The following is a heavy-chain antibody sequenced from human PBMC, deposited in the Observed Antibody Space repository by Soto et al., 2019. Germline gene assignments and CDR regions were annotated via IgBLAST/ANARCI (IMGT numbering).Heavy chain of an antibody. V-gene: IGHV1-69*01. D-gene: IGHD6-13*01. J-gene: IGHJ4*02. Sequence: QAQVVQSGAEVRKPGSSVKLSCKASEGTFNSYAIAWVRQAPGQGLEWMGGIIPYYNTLNYAQKFQDRVTITADDSTNTVYLELSSLRSDDTAVYFCASGASRWYPYFVDSWAQGTLVTVSS. CDR1: EGTFNSYA. CDR3: ASGASRWYPYFVDS. CDR2: IIPYYNTL.